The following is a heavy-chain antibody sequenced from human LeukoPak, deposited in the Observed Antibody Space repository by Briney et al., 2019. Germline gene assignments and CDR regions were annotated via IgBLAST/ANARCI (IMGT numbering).Heavy chain of an antibody. CDR1: GGSISSSSYY. J-gene: IGHJ5*02. D-gene: IGHD3-10*01. CDR2: IYYSGST. V-gene: IGHV4-39*01. CDR3: AGGSRSGRFDP. Sequence: PSETLSLTCTVSGGSISSSSYYWGWIRQPPGKGLEWIGSIYYSGSTYYNPSLKSRVTISVDSSKNQFSLKLSSVTAADTAVYYCAGGSRSGRFDPWGQGTLVTVSS.